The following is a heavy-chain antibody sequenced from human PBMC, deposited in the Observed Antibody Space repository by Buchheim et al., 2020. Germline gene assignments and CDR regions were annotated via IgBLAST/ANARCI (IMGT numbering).Heavy chain of an antibody. Sequence: QVQLVQSGAEVKKPGASVKVSCKASGYTFTSYYMHWVRQAPGQGLEWMGIINPSGGSTSYAQKFQGRVTMTRDTSTSTGYMELSSLRSEDTAVYYCARDGNKGYDQPNWFDPWGQGTL. CDR2: INPSGGST. CDR3: ARDGNKGYDQPNWFDP. D-gene: IGHD3-22*01. V-gene: IGHV1-46*01. CDR1: GYTFTSYY. J-gene: IGHJ5*02.